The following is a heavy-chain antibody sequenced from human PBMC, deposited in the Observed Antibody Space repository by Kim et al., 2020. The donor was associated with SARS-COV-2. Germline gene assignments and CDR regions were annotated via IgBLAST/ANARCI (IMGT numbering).Heavy chain of an antibody. J-gene: IGHJ4*02. CDR3: VGNKGR. CDR1: GFTFSDFW. V-gene: IGHV3-74*01. Sequence: GGSLRLSCAASGFTFSDFWMHWVRQVPGEGLVWISNINTDGSSRNYADAVKGRFTISRDNAKNTLYLQVNSLRAEDTAVYYCVGNKGRWGQGTLVTVSS. CDR2: INTDGSSR.